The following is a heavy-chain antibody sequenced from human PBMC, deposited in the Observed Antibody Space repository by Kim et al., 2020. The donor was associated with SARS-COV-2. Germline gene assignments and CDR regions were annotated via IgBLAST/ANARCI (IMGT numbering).Heavy chain of an antibody. D-gene: IGHD5-12*01. Sequence: GGSLRLSCVVSGFSFSDYDMSWVRQAPGKGLEWISYIGSSGDRIYYADSVKGRFTISRDNGENSLYLEMHSLRAEDTALYYCARDRRDGGYPDVDYWGQGTQVTVSS. V-gene: IGHV3-48*03. CDR1: GFSFSDYD. CDR3: ARDRRDGGYPDVDY. J-gene: IGHJ4*02. CDR2: IGSSGDRI.